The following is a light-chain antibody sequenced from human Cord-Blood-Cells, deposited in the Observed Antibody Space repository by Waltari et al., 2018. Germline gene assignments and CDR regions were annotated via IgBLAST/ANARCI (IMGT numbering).Light chain of an antibody. CDR3: GTWDSSLSARV. J-gene: IGLJ2*01. Sequence: QSVLPQPPSVSAAPGQKFTISCPGSSSNIGTNYVSWYQQLPGTAPKLLIYENNKRPSGIPDRFSGSKSGTSATLGITGLQTGDEADYYCGTWDSSLSARVFGGGTKLTVL. V-gene: IGLV1-51*02. CDR2: ENN. CDR1: SSNIGTNY.